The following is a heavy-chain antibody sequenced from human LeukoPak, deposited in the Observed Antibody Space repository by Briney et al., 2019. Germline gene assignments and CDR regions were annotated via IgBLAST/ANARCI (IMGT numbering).Heavy chain of an antibody. J-gene: IGHJ4*02. Sequence: ASVKVSCKASGYTFTSYGISWVRQAPGQGLEWMGWISAYNGNTNYAQKLQGRVTMTTDTSMSTAYMELRSLRSDDTAVYYCARGILTGYYMDYFDYWGQGTLVTVSS. CDR1: GYTFTSYG. V-gene: IGHV1-18*01. CDR3: ARGILTGYYMDYFDY. D-gene: IGHD3-9*01. CDR2: ISAYNGNT.